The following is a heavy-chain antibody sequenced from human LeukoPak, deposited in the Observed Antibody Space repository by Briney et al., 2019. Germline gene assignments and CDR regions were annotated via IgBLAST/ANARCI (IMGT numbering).Heavy chain of an antibody. CDR1: GYIFSSYA. D-gene: IGHD3-10*01. Sequence: PGGSLRLSCAASGYIFSSYAIHWVRQAPGKGLEWVAVISYDATGKYYADSVKGRFTLSRDNSKNTLYLQMNSLGAEDTALYYCARTYSGFFAAFDIWGQGTMVTVSS. CDR2: ISYDATGK. J-gene: IGHJ3*02. CDR3: ARTYSGFFAAFDI. V-gene: IGHV3-30-3*01.